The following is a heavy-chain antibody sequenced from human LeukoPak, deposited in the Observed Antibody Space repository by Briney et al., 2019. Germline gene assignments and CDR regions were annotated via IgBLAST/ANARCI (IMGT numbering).Heavy chain of an antibody. D-gene: IGHD2-15*01. J-gene: IGHJ4*02. Sequence: SETLSLTCTVSGGSISSSSYYWGWNRQPPGKGLEWIGSIYYSGSSYYTPSLKSRLTISVDTSKNQFSLTLTSVTAADTAVYYCARGAGWWDYWGQGTLVTVSS. CDR1: GGSISSSSYY. CDR2: IYYSGSS. V-gene: IGHV4-39*07. CDR3: ARGAGWWDY.